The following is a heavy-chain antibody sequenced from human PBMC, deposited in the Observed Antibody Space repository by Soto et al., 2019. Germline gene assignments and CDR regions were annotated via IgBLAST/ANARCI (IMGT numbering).Heavy chain of an antibody. CDR2: IYYSGST. V-gene: IGHV4-59*01. CDR3: ARQWGGIVARPAY. D-gene: IGHD6-6*01. Sequence: SETLSLTCTVSGGSISSYYWSWIRQPPGKGLEWIGYIYYSGSTNYNPSLKSRVTISVDTSKNQFSLKLSSVTAADTAVYYCARQWGGIVARPAYWGQGTLVTVSS. J-gene: IGHJ4*02. CDR1: GGSISSYY.